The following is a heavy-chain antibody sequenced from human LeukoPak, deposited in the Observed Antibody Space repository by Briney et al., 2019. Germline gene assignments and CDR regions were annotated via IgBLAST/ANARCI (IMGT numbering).Heavy chain of an antibody. J-gene: IGHJ4*02. D-gene: IGHD3-3*01. V-gene: IGHV3-21*06. CDR3: AREPFWSGYYSNLHFDY. CDR2: ISGSSKYI. CDR1: EFTFGSYN. Sequence: PGGSLRLSCAASEFTFGSYNMNWVRQAPGKGLEWVSSISGSSKYIYYADSVKGRFTISRDNAKNSLYLQMNSLRAEDTAVYYCAREPFWSGYYSNLHFDYWGQGTLVTVSS.